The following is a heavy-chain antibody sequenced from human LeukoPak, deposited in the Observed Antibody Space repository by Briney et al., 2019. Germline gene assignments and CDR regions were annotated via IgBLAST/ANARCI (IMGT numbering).Heavy chain of an antibody. D-gene: IGHD3-9*01. V-gene: IGHV4-61*01. Sequence: SETLSLICTVSGGSVSSGSYYWSWIRQPPGKELEWIGYIYYSGSTNYNPSLKSRVTISVDMSKNQFSLKLSSVTAADTAVYYCSRLQFDWLSPGACDIWGQGTMVTVSS. CDR2: IYYSGST. CDR3: SRLQFDWLSPGACDI. CDR1: GGSVSSGSYY. J-gene: IGHJ3*02.